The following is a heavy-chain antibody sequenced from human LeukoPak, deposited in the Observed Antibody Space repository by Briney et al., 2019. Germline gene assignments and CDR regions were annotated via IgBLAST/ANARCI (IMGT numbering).Heavy chain of an antibody. CDR2: ISGSGGST. Sequence: SGGSLRLSCAASGFTFDDYGMSWVRQAPGKGLEWVSAISGSGGSTYYADSVKGRFTISRDNSKNTLYLQMNSLRADDTAVYYCAKGGGMTMVTYFDYWGQGTLVTVSS. D-gene: IGHD4-17*01. J-gene: IGHJ4*02. CDR3: AKGGGMTMVTYFDY. CDR1: GFTFDDYG. V-gene: IGHV3-23*01.